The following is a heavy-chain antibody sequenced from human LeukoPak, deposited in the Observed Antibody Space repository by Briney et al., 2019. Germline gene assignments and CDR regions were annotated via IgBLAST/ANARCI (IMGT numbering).Heavy chain of an antibody. CDR3: ARDLGYNYGSDY. J-gene: IGHJ4*02. CDR1: GFTFSDYY. Sequence: PGGSLRLSCAASGFTFSDYYMSWIRQAPGQGLEWVSYISSGAGTIYYAESVKGRFTISRDNAKNPLYLQMNSLRADDTAVYYCARDLGYNYGSDYWGQGTLVTVSS. D-gene: IGHD5-18*01. V-gene: IGHV3-11*04. CDR2: ISSGAGTI.